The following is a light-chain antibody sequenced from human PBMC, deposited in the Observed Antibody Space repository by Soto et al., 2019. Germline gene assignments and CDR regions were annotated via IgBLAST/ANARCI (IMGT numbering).Light chain of an antibody. CDR1: QSVSTN. J-gene: IGKJ1*01. CDR3: QQYDNWWT. Sequence: EILMTQSPATLSVSPGERATLSCRASQSVSTNLAWYQQKAGQAPRLLIYGASARAPGIPARFSGSGSETEFTLTISSLQSEDCAIYYCQQYDNWWTLGQGTKVDIK. CDR2: GAS. V-gene: IGKV3-15*01.